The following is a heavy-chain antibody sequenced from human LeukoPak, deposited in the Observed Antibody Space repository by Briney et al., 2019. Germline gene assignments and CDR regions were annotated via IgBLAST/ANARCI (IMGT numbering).Heavy chain of an antibody. D-gene: IGHD2-15*01. J-gene: IGHJ4*02. CDR1: GYSISSGYY. V-gene: IGHV4-38-2*02. CDR3: ARDCSGGSCYN. CDR2: IYHSGST. Sequence: SETLSLTCTVSGYSISSGYYWGWTRQPPGKGLEWIGSIYHSGSTYYNPSLKSRVTISVDTSKNQFSLKLSSVTAADTAVYYCARDCSGGSCYNWGQGTLVTVSS.